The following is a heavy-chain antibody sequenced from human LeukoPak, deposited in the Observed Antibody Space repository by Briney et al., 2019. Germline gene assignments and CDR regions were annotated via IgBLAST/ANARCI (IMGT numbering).Heavy chain of an antibody. CDR3: ARQSIYCSGGSCSPGWFDP. CDR1: GYSFTSYW. Sequence: GESLKISCKGSGYSFTSYWIGWVRQIPGKGLGWMGIIYPGDSDTRYSPSFQGQVTISADKSISTAYLQWSSLKASDTAMYYCARQSIYCSGGSCSPGWFDPWGQGTLVTVSS. V-gene: IGHV5-51*01. D-gene: IGHD2-15*01. CDR2: IYPGDSDT. J-gene: IGHJ5*02.